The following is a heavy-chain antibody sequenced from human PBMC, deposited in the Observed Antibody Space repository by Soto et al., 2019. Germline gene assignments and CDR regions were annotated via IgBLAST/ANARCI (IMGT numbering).Heavy chain of an antibody. Sequence: SETLSLTCTVSGGSMSNYYWSWIRQPPGKGLEWIGYIHDSGSTKYSPSLKSRVTISLDTSKNHFSLNLTSVTAADAAVYFCARGSRSGYYAYWGQGTLVTVSS. V-gene: IGHV4-59*13. CDR2: IHDSGST. J-gene: IGHJ4*02. CDR1: GGSMSNYY. CDR3: ARGSRSGYYAY. D-gene: IGHD3-3*01.